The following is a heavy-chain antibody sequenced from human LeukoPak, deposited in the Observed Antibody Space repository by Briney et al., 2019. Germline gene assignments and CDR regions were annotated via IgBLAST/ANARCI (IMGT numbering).Heavy chain of an antibody. CDR2: IYYGGST. J-gene: IGHJ4*02. D-gene: IGHD1-26*01. V-gene: IGHV4-39*07. Sequence: PSETLSLTCTVSGGSISSSTHYWGWIRQPPGKGLEWIGSIYYGGSTYYNPSLKSRVTISVDTSKNQFSLKLSSVTAADTAVYYCARDGGRLGATFNWGQGTLVTVSS. CDR1: GGSISSSTHY. CDR3: ARDGGRLGATFN.